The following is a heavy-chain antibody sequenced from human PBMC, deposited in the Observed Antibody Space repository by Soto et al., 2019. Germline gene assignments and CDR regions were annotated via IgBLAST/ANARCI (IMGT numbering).Heavy chain of an antibody. Sequence: GGSRRPSCAASGFSFMDNAMHWARQAPGKGLEWVSGISWNSGTIGYADSVKGRFTISRDNAKNSLYLQMNSLRAEDTALYYCAKSTGGTANGMGVWGQGTTVTVSS. V-gene: IGHV3-9*01. CDR3: AKSTGGTANGMGV. CDR2: ISWNSGTI. D-gene: IGHD2-8*02. J-gene: IGHJ6*02. CDR1: GFSFMDNA.